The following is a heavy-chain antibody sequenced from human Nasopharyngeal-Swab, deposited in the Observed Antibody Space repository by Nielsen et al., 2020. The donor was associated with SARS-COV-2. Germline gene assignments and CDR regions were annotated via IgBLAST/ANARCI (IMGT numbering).Heavy chain of an antibody. CDR2: ISWNSGSI. CDR1: GFTFDGYA. Sequence: SLKISCAASGFTFDGYAMHWVRQAPGKGLEWVSGISWNSGSIGYADSVKGRFTISRDDAKNSLYLQMNSLRAEDTALYYCAKEHIPAGAYSSSWYGDAFDIWGQGTMVTVSS. V-gene: IGHV3-9*01. CDR3: AKEHIPAGAYSSSWYGDAFDI. D-gene: IGHD6-13*01. J-gene: IGHJ3*02.